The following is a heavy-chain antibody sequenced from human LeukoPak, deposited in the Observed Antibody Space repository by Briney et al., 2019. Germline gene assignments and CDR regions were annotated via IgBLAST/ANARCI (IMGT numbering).Heavy chain of an antibody. V-gene: IGHV4-34*01. D-gene: IGHD3-10*01. Sequence: SETPSLTCAVYGGSFSGYYWNWIRQPPGKGLEWIGEINHGGSTNYNPSLKSRVTISVDTSKNQFSLNLSSVTAADTAVYYCARGGTMIRGVIPRDYWGQGTLVTVSS. CDR1: GGSFSGYY. J-gene: IGHJ4*02. CDR2: INHGGST. CDR3: ARGGTMIRGVIPRDY.